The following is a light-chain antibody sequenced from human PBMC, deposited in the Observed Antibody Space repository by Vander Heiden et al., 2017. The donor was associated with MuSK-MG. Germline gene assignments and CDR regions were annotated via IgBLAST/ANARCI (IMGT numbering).Light chain of an antibody. CDR2: EVS. CDR3: CSYAVSSTPVV. Sequence: QSALTQPASLSGSPGQSITIFCPVTSRDVGKYNRVSWYQKHPCKAPKRRIDEVSKWPAGVYNRFSGSKSGKTASLTIAGLQADDGADYYCCSYAVSSTPVVFGGGTKLT. J-gene: IGLJ2*01. CDR1: SRDVGKYNR. V-gene: IGLV2-23*02.